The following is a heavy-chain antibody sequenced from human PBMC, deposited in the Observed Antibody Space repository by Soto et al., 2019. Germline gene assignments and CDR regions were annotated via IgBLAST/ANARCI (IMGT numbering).Heavy chain of an antibody. CDR3: VRRHVSATGIDWFDP. Sequence: ASVKVSCKAAGYTFTNYGIHWLRQAPGQGLEWMGWLNAANGDTIYSPGFQGRATITRDTSASTAYMELSSLRSEDTAVYYCVRRHVSATGIDWFDPWGQGTLVTVSS. CDR1: GYTFTNYG. V-gene: IGHV1-3*01. CDR2: LNAANGDT. J-gene: IGHJ5*02. D-gene: IGHD6-13*01.